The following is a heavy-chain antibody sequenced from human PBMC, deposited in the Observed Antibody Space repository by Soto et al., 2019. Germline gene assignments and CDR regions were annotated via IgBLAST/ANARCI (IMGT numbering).Heavy chain of an antibody. V-gene: IGHV3-15*01. CDR1: GFTFSNAW. CDR2: IKSKTDGGTT. D-gene: IGHD2-8*01. CDR3: TTDLYCTNGVCYRVEGLY. Sequence: PGGSLRLSCAAAGFTFSNAWRSCVRQAPGKGLEWVGRIKSKTDGGTTDYAAPVKGRFTISRDDSKNTLYLQMNSLKTEDTAVYYCTTDLYCTNGVCYRVEGLYWGQGTLVTVSS. J-gene: IGHJ4*02.